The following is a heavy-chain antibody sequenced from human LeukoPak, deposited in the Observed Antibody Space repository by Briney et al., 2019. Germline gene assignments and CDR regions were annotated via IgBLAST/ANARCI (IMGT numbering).Heavy chain of an antibody. Sequence: PSETLSLTCTVSGGSISSSSYYWGWIRQPPGKGLEWIGSIYYSGSTYYNPSLKSRVTISVDTSKNQFSLKLSYVTAADTAVYYCARLVYDFWSGSPDYWGQGTLVTVSS. J-gene: IGHJ4*02. D-gene: IGHD3-3*01. V-gene: IGHV4-39*01. CDR2: IYYSGST. CDR1: GGSISSSSYY. CDR3: ARLVYDFWSGSPDY.